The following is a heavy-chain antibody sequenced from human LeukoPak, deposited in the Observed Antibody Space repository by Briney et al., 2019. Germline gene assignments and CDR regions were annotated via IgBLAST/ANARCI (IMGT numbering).Heavy chain of an antibody. CDR2: IYHSGST. J-gene: IGHJ3*02. Sequence: SETLSLTCTVSGYSISSGYYWGWIRQPPGKGLEWIGSIYHSGSTYYNPSLKSRVTISVDTSKNQFSLKLSSVTAADTAVYYCARYYYDSSDYYGGSAFDIWGQGTMVTVSS. V-gene: IGHV4-38-2*02. CDR3: ARYYYDSSDYYGGSAFDI. D-gene: IGHD3-22*01. CDR1: GYSISSGYY.